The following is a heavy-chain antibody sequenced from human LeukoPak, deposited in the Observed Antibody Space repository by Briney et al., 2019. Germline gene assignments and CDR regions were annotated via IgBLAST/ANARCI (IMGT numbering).Heavy chain of an antibody. CDR3: ARVTGSYGDPYYFDY. V-gene: IGHV4-30-2*01. J-gene: IGHJ4*02. D-gene: IGHD3-10*01. Sequence: SETLSLTCTVSGGSISSGGYYWSWIRQPPGKGLEWIGYIYHSGSTYYNPSLKSRVTISVDRSKNQFSLKLSSVTAADTAVYYCARVTGSYGDPYYFDYWGQGTLVTVSS. CDR1: GGSISSGGYY. CDR2: IYHSGST.